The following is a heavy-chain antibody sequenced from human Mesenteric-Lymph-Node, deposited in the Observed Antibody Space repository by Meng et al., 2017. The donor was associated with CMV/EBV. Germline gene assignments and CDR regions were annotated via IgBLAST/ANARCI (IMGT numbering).Heavy chain of an antibody. Sequence: SETLSLTCTVSGGSIRSYYWSWIRQPPGKGLEWIGFIHYSGSTNYNPALKSRVTISVDTSKNQFSLKLTSVTAADTAVYYCARGFWSGYYSDYWGQGTLVTSPQ. CDR2: IHYSGST. J-gene: IGHJ4*02. CDR1: GGSIRSYY. V-gene: IGHV4-59*01. CDR3: ARGFWSGYYSDY. D-gene: IGHD3-3*01.